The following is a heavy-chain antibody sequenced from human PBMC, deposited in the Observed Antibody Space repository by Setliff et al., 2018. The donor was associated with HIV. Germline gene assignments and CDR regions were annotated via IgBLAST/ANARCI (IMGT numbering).Heavy chain of an antibody. V-gene: IGHV4-30-4*08. CDR2: IYYSGST. J-gene: IGHJ4*02. D-gene: IGHD3-10*01. CDR3: ARITPYGSGYY. CDR1: GGSISSGDYY. Sequence: SETLSLTCTVSGGSISSGDYYWCWIRQPPGKGLEWIGYIYYSGSTYYNPSLKSRLTILVDTSKNQFSLKLSSVTAADTAVYYCARITPYGSGYYWGQGTLVTVSS.